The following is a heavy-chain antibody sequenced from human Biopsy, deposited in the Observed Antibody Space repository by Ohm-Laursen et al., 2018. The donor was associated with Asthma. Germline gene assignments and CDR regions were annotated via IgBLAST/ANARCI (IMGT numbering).Heavy chain of an antibody. J-gene: IGHJ6*02. D-gene: IGHD6-19*01. CDR2: LMTVFGTT. CDR1: GGTFSNFA. CDR3: ARCQVGYSSGWSLLLKKIYYSGMDV. V-gene: IGHV1-69*01. Sequence: PSVTVSCKAPGGTFSNFAISWARQAPGQGLEWLGGLMTVFGTTNYAQKFQGRVTITADESTSTAYMEVTSLRSEDTAIYYCARCQVGYSSGWSLLLKKIYYSGMDVWGQGTAVTVSS.